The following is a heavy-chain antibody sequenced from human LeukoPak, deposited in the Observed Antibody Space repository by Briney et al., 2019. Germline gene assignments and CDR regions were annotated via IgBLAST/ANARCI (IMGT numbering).Heavy chain of an antibody. D-gene: IGHD4-17*01. J-gene: IGHJ4*02. Sequence: SETLSLTCTVSGGSITNYYWGWIRQPPGKGLEWLGFSYYNGNTNYNPSLKSRVTISVDMSKNQFSLSLRSVTAADTAVYYCARHHDYGDYYFDYWGQGTLVTVSS. CDR2: SYYNGNT. CDR3: ARHHDYGDYYFDY. CDR1: GGSITNYY. V-gene: IGHV4-59*01.